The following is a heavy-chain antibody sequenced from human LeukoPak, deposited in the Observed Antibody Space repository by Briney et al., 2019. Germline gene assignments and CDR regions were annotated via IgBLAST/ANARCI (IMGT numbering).Heavy chain of an antibody. CDR2: ISGSGGNT. D-gene: IGHD4-17*01. CDR3: AKGVGRTTYYFDS. V-gene: IGHV3-23*01. J-gene: IGHJ4*02. Sequence: GGSLRLSCAVSGFTFSNYAMSWVRLAPGKGLQWVSVISGSGGNTYYADSVRGRFTISRDNSKNTLYLQMKSLRAEDTAVYYCAKGVGRTTYYFDSWGQGTLVTVSS. CDR1: GFTFSNYA.